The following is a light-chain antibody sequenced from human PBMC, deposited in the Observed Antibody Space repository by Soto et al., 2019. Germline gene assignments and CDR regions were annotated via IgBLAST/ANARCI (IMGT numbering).Light chain of an antibody. CDR2: SAT. Sequence: IEMTQSPSSVSASVGDRVTITCRASQDIRSRLAWYQHKPGKAPNLLIYSATTLQSGAPYRFSGSGSGTYFTLTISSLQPEDFVTYYCQQANILPPVFGGGTRVEI. V-gene: IGKV1-12*01. J-gene: IGKJ4*01. CDR1: QDIRSR. CDR3: QQANILPPV.